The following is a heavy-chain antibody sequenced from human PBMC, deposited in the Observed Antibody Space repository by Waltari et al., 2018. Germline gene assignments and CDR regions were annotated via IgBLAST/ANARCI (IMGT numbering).Heavy chain of an antibody. D-gene: IGHD3-22*01. CDR1: GYYFTSYD. J-gene: IGHJ5*02. CDR2: VNPNNGET. CDR3: ARSDRGP. Sequence: QVQLEQSGAEVKKPGASVRVSCKASGYYFTSYDVYWVRQATGQGLEWMGRVNPNNGETIYAPKFQGRVTMTRDTSISRAYMELTSLTSEDTGVYFCARSDRGPWGQGTLVTVSS. V-gene: IGHV1-8*01.